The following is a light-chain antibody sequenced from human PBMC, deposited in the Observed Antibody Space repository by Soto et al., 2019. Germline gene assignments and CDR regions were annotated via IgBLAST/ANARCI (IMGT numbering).Light chain of an antibody. Sequence: IVLTQSPATLSVSPGEGGTLSCRASQSVSSSLVWYQQKPGQAPRLLIYGASTRATGIPARFSGSESGADFTLTISSLQSEDFAVYYCQQYNNWPRTFGQGTKVDIK. CDR2: GAS. CDR3: QQYNNWPRT. V-gene: IGKV3-15*01. CDR1: QSVSSS. J-gene: IGKJ1*01.